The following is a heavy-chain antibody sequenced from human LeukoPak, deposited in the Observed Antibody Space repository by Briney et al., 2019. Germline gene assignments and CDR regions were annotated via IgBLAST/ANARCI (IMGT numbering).Heavy chain of an antibody. J-gene: IGHJ4*02. CDR3: ARDQPAYSGSDTLFDY. Sequence: GGSLRLSCAASGFTFNSYAIHWVRQAPGKGLEWVAVISYDGSNKYYAESVKGRFTISRDNSKNTLYLQLNSLRPDDTAVYYCARDQPAYSGSDTLFDYWGQGTLVTVSS. D-gene: IGHD5-12*01. CDR1: GFTFNSYA. CDR2: ISYDGSNK. V-gene: IGHV3-30*04.